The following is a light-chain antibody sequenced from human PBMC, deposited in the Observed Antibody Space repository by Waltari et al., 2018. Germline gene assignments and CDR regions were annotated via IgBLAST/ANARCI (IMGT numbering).Light chain of an antibody. Sequence: QSALTQPASVSGTPGQSITISCSGTTSDVGSYALVSWYQQPPGEPPKLLLCEVFKRPPDTSSRFSGAKSGSTASLTISGLQPEDEADYYCCSYAGRGTYVFGSGTKVTVL. J-gene: IGLJ1*01. CDR2: EVF. CDR3: CSYAGRGTYV. V-gene: IGLV2-23*02. CDR1: TSDVGSYAL.